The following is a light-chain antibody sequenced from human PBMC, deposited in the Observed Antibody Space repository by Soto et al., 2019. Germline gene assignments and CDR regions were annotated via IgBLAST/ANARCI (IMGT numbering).Light chain of an antibody. V-gene: IGKV2-28*01. CDR1: QSLLHSNGYDS. CDR3: MQALQSPPT. J-gene: IGKJ1*01. CDR2: LGS. Sequence: VMTQSPLSLPVTPGEPASISCRSSQSLLHSNGYDSLDWYLQKPGQSPQLLIYLGSNRASGVPARLRGSGSGTDFTLKISRVEADDVGVYYCMQALQSPPTFGKGTKVEIK.